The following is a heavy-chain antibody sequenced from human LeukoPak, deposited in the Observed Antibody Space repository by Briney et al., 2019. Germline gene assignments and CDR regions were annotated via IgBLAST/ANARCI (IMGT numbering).Heavy chain of an antibody. V-gene: IGHV4-34*01. CDR3: ARGIRRHYYGSGSYYNTGRRIGDYFDY. D-gene: IGHD3-10*01. CDR1: GGSFSGYY. J-gene: IGHJ4*02. CDR2: INHSGST. Sequence: PSETLSLTCAVYGGSFSGYYWSWIRQPPGKGLEWIGEINHSGSTNYNPSLKSRVTISVDTSKNQFSLKLSSVTAADTAVYYCARGIRRHYYGSGSYYNTGRRIGDYFDYWGQGTLVTVSS.